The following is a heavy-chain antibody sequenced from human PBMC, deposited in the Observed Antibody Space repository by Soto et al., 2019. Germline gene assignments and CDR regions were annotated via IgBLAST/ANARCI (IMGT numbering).Heavy chain of an antibody. D-gene: IGHD3-10*01. V-gene: IGHV3-53*01. CDR1: GITVSNNL. J-gene: IGHJ6*03. CDR3: QWFGELLGYHYMDV. Sequence: GGSLRLSCAASGITVSNNLMSWVRQAPGKGLEWVSVIYSGGGTYYADSVKGRFIISRDDSKNTLYLHMNSLRAEDTAVYYCQWFGELLGYHYMDVWGQGTTVTVSS. CDR2: IYSGGGT.